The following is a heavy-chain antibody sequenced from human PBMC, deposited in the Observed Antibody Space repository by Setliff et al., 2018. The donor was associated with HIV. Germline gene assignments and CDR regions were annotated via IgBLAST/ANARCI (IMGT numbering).Heavy chain of an antibody. CDR2: IHHSGNT. CDR3: AKEGNSVDNWLDP. CDR1: GSSISSGYF. Sequence: SETLSLTCAVSGSSISSGYFWGWVRQPPGKGLEWIANIHHSGNTYYNPSLKSRVTISVETSTNQFSLKLNSVTATDTAVYYCAKEGNSVDNWLDPWGPGTLVTVSS. V-gene: IGHV4-38-2*02. J-gene: IGHJ5*02. D-gene: IGHD1-26*01.